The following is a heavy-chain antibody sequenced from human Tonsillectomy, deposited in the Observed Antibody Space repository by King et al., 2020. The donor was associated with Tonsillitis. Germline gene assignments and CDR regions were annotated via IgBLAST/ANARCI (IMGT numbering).Heavy chain of an antibody. CDR3: VRAGRSGAGSFIGGGGVP. J-gene: IGHJ5*02. D-gene: IGHD6-25*01. V-gene: IGHV1-46*01. CDR1: GYTFSSHY. CDR2: IDPSGGST. Sequence: QLVQSGAEMKKPGASMRMSCKASGYTFSSHYIHLVRQAPGQGPEWMGIIDPSGGSTIYAQKFQGRLSMTRDTSTTTAYMELSSLRSGDTAVYYCVRAGRSGAGSFIGGGGVPWGQGTLVTVSS.